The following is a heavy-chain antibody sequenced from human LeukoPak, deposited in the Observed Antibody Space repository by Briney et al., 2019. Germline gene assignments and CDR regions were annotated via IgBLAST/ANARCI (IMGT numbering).Heavy chain of an antibody. CDR2: ISGSGSIT. D-gene: IGHD6-13*01. J-gene: IGHJ5*02. CDR3: AKDTGYSSSWYWFDP. CDR1: GFTFSSYA. V-gene: IGHV3-23*01. Sequence: GGSLRLSCAASGFTFSSYAMSWVRQAPGKGLEWVSVISGSGSITYYADSVKGRFTISRDNSKNTLYLQMNSLRAEDTAVYYCAKDTGYSSSWYWFDPWGQGTLVTVSS.